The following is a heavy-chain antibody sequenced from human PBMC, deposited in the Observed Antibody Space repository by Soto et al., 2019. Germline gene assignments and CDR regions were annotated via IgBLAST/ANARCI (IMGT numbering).Heavy chain of an antibody. Sequence: PSETLSLTCTVSGDSISSGNKYWSWIRQAPGKGLEWIGYIFSSGTTYYNPSLKGRLTMSLDTSQNQFSLRLASVTDADSAVYYCARVPSPFDYYYAMDVWGQGTTVTVSS. D-gene: IGHD3-16*01. CDR3: ARVPSPFDYYYAMDV. J-gene: IGHJ6*02. V-gene: IGHV4-30-4*01. CDR1: GDSISSGNKY. CDR2: IFSSGTT.